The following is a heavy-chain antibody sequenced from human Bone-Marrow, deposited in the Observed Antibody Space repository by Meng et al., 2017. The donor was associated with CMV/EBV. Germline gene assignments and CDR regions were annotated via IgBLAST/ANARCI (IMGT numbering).Heavy chain of an antibody. D-gene: IGHD3-10*01. V-gene: IGHV1-2*02. CDR3: LYGSGSYYAPFDY. J-gene: IGHJ4*02. CDR1: GYIFGEYD. CDR2: INPNSGGT. Sequence: ASVKVSCKTSGYIFGEYDINWVRQAPGQGLEWMGWINPNSGGTNYAQKFQGRVTMTRDTSISTAYMELSRLRSDDTAVYYCLYGSGSYYAPFDYWGQGTLVTVSS.